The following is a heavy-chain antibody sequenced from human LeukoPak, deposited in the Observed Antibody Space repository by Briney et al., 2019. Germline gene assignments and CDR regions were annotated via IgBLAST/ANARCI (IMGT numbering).Heavy chain of an antibody. CDR2: IIPILGIA. D-gene: IGHD4-17*01. Sequence: SVKVSCKASGGTFSSYAISWVRQAPGQGLEWMGRIIPILGIANYAQKFQGRVTITADKSTSTAYMELSSLRSEDTAVYYCARGSYGDLYNYWGQGTLVTVSS. J-gene: IGHJ4*02. CDR3: ARGSYGDLYNY. CDR1: GGTFSSYA. V-gene: IGHV1-69*04.